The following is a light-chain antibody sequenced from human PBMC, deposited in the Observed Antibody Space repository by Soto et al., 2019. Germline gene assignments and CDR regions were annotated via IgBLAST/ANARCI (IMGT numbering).Light chain of an antibody. CDR2: DAS. Sequence: EIVMTQSPATLSVSPGEGPTVCCRASQSVSSHVAWYQHKPSQAPRLLCYDASTRATGIPARFSGSGSGTECTLTISSLQSEDVAVYYCQQYIKWPITFGQGTRLEIK. J-gene: IGKJ5*01. V-gene: IGKV3-15*01. CDR1: QSVSSH. CDR3: QQYIKWPIT.